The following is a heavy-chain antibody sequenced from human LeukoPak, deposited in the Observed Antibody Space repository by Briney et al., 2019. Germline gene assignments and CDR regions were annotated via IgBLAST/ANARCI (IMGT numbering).Heavy chain of an antibody. Sequence: GGSLRLSCAASGFTFSSYAMSWVRQAPGKGLEWVSAVSGSGGSTYYADSVKGRFTISRDNSKNTLYLQMNSLRAEDTAVYYCAKDRSYYYYYMDVWGKGTTVTVSS. V-gene: IGHV3-23*01. J-gene: IGHJ6*03. CDR3: AKDRSYYYYYMDV. CDR2: VSGSGGST. CDR1: GFTFSSYA.